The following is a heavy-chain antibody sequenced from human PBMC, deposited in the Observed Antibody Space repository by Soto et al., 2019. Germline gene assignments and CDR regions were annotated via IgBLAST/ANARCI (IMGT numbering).Heavy chain of an antibody. D-gene: IGHD2-15*01. Sequence: PSETLSLTCSVSDGSISSYYWSWIRQPPGKGLEWIGHIYDSGTTNYTPSLKSRVTISVDTSKNQFSLKLSSVTAADTAVYYCARKRRYCSGGSCYYAFDTWGQGTMVTVSS. CDR1: DGSISSYY. CDR3: ARKRRYCSGGSCYYAFDT. V-gene: IGHV4-59*12. J-gene: IGHJ3*02. CDR2: IYDSGTT.